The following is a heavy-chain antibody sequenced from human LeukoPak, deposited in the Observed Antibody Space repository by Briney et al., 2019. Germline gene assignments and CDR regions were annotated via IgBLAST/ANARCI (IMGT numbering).Heavy chain of an antibody. CDR3: AKDLPWGVVVPAAPLDY. D-gene: IGHD2-2*01. J-gene: IGHJ4*02. V-gene: IGHV3-30*02. Sequence: GGSLRLSCAASGFTFSSYGMHWVRQAPGKGLEWVAFIRYDGSNKYYADSVKGRLTISRDNSKNTLYLQMNSLRAEDTAVYYCAKDLPWGVVVPAAPLDYWGQGTLVTVSS. CDR2: IRYDGSNK. CDR1: GFTFSSYG.